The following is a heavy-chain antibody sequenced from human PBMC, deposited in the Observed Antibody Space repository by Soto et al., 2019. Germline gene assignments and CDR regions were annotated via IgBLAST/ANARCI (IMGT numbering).Heavy chain of an antibody. CDR1: GFTFSDYY. Sequence: PGGSLRLSCAASGFTFSDYYMSWIRQAPGKGLEWVSYISSSGSTIYYADSVKGRFTISRDNAKNSLYLQMNSPRAEDTAVYYCASSHDYSNRYYFDYWGQGTLVTVSS. D-gene: IGHD4-4*01. CDR3: ASSHDYSNRYYFDY. V-gene: IGHV3-11*01. J-gene: IGHJ4*02. CDR2: ISSSGSTI.